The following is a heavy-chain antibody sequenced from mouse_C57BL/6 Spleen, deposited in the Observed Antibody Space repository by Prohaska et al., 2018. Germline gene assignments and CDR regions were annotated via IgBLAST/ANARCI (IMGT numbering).Heavy chain of an antibody. J-gene: IGHJ3*01. CDR1: GYTFTSYW. CDR3: AREGVSAWFAY. V-gene: IGHV1-59*01. CDR2: IDPSDSYT. Sequence: QVQLQQPGAELVRPGTSVKLSCKASGYTFTSYWMHWVKQRPGQGLEWIGVIDPSDSYTNYNQKFKGKATLTVDTSSSTAYMQLSSLTSEDSAVYYCAREGVSAWFAYWGQGTLVTVSA.